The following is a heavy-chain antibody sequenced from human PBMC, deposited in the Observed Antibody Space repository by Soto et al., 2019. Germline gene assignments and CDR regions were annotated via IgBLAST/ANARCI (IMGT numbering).Heavy chain of an antibody. CDR2: ISAYNGNT. D-gene: IGHD4-4*01. J-gene: IGHJ6*02. CDR1: GYTFTSYG. Sequence: ASVKVSCKASGYTFTSYGISWVRQAPGQGLEWMGWISAYNGNTNYAQKLQGRVTMTTDTSTSTAYLQWNTLKASDTAMYYCARHISNFRYYYYAMDVWDQGTTVTVSS. CDR3: ARHISNFRYYYYAMDV. V-gene: IGHV1-18*04.